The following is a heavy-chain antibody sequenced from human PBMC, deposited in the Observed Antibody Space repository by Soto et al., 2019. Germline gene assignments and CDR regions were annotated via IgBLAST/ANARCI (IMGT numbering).Heavy chain of an antibody. CDR3: AIYRRGYYGSGNGERNWFDP. J-gene: IGHJ5*02. D-gene: IGHD3-10*01. CDR1: RDTLTELS. Sequence: GASVKVSCKVSRDTLTELSMHWVRQAPGKGLEWMGGFDPEGGETICAQKFQGRVTMTEDTSTDTAYMELSSLRSEDTAVYYCAIYRRGYYGSGNGERNWFDPWGQGTLVTVSS. V-gene: IGHV1-24*01. CDR2: FDPEGGET.